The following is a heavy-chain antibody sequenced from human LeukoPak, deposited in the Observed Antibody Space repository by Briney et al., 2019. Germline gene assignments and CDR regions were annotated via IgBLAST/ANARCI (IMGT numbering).Heavy chain of an antibody. CDR3: ARDGDYGSGSFLDY. V-gene: IGHV1-69*04. CDR2: IIPILGIA. J-gene: IGHJ4*02. D-gene: IGHD3-10*01. CDR1: GGTFSSYA. Sequence: ASVKVSCKASGGTFSSYAISWVRQAPGQGLEWMGRIIPILGIANYAQKFQGRVTITADKSTSTAYMELSSLRSEDTAVYYCARDGDYGSGSFLDYWGQGTLVTVSS.